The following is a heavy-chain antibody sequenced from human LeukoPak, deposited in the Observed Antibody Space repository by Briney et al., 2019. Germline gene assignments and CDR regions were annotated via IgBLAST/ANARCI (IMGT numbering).Heavy chain of an antibody. J-gene: IGHJ4*02. V-gene: IGHV4-30-2*01. CDR1: GGSISSGGYF. Sequence: SEPLSLTCAVSGGSISSGGYFWSWIRQPPGKGLVWIGYIYHSESTYYNPSLKSRVTISVDRSKNQCSLKLSSVTAADTAVYYCARRGYSYGYAYWGQGTLVTVSS. CDR3: ARRGYSYGYAY. CDR2: IYHSEST. D-gene: IGHD5-18*01.